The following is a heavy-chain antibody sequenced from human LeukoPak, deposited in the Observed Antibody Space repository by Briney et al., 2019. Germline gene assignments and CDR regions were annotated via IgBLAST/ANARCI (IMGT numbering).Heavy chain of an antibody. Sequence: GASVKVSCKASGYTFTSYYMHWVRQAPGQGLEWMGIINPSGGSTSYAQKFQGRVTMTRDMSTSTVYMELSSLRSEDTAVYYCAREGVETSSWYAYYYYYYMDVWGKGTTVTVSS. D-gene: IGHD6-13*01. CDR1: GYTFTSYY. CDR3: AREGVETSSWYAYYYYYYMDV. J-gene: IGHJ6*03. CDR2: INPSGGST. V-gene: IGHV1-46*01.